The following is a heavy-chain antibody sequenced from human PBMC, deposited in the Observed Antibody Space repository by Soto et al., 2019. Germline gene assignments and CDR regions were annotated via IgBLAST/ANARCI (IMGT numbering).Heavy chain of an antibody. D-gene: IGHD3-10*01. CDR1: GVTFSNYA. V-gene: IGHV3-23*01. CDR2: ISGSGGST. Sequence: PGGSLRLSCAASGVTFSNYAMSWVRQAPGKGLEWVSAISGSGGSTFYADSVKGRFTISRDNSRNMLYLRMNSLRVEGTAVYHCAKVRLSDYYYYYGIDVWGQGTTVTVS. J-gene: IGHJ6*02. CDR3: AKVRLSDYYYYYGIDV.